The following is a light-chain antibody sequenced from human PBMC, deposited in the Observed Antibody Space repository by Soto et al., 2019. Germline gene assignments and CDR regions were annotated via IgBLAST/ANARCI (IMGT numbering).Light chain of an antibody. CDR1: PSVTNF. CDR2: GAF. V-gene: IGKV3-11*01. CDR3: QQRSNWPPIT. J-gene: IGKJ5*01. Sequence: EIVLTQSPGTLSLSPGERATLSCRASPSVTNFLAWYQQKPGQAPRLLIYGAFNRATGIPARFSGSGSGTDFTLTISSLEPEDSAIYYCQQRSNWPPITFGQGTRLEI.